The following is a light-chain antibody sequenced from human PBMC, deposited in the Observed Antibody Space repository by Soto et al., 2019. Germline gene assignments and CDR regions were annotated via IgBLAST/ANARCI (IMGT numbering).Light chain of an antibody. CDR3: AAWDDSLNGRV. Sequence: QSVLTQPPSASGTPGQRVTISCSGSSSNIGSNTVNWYQQLPGTAPKPLIYSNNQRPSGVPDRFSGSKSGTSASLAISGLQSEDEAEYYCAAWDDSLNGRVFGGGTKVTVL. CDR1: SSNIGSNT. J-gene: IGLJ3*02. V-gene: IGLV1-44*01. CDR2: SNN.